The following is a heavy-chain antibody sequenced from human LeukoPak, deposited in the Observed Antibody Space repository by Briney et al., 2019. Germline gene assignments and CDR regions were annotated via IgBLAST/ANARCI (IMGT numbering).Heavy chain of an antibody. CDR3: ARGVYGAYFDF. CDR2: IYYSGST. V-gene: IGHV4-59*01. J-gene: IGHJ4*02. CDR1: GGSISSYY. D-gene: IGHD4-17*01. Sequence: SETLSLTCTVSGGSISSYYWNWIRQPPGKGLEWIGYIYYSGSTNYNPSLKSRVTISVDTSKNQFSLKLSSVTAADTAVYYCARGVYGAYFDFWGQGTLVTVSS.